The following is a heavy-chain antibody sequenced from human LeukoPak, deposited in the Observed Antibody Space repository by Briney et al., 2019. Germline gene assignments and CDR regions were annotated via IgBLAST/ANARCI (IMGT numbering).Heavy chain of an antibody. CDR1: GGSISSGGFS. D-gene: IGHD5-12*01. CDR2: IYRSGNT. Sequence: SETLSLTCAVSGGSISSGGFSWSWIRQPPGKGLEWIGYIYRSGNTYYTPSLKSRVSISVDRSKNQFSLNLGSVTAADTAVYYCARATVATSDPYFEYWGQGTLVTVSS. V-gene: IGHV4-30-2*01. CDR3: ARATVATSDPYFEY. J-gene: IGHJ4*02.